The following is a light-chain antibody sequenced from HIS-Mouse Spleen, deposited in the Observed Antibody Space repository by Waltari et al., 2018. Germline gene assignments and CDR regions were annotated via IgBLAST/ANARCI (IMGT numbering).Light chain of an antibody. CDR1: SRDVGSYNL. Sequence: QSSLTQPASVSGPPGQSITISCTGHSRDVGSYNLISWYQQHPGKAPKLMIYEGSKRPSGASKRSAGSKSGKTASLTSSGLQAEDEADYYCCSYAGSSTWVFGGGTKLTVL. CDR3: CSYAGSSTWV. CDR2: EGS. J-gene: IGLJ3*02. V-gene: IGLV2-23*01.